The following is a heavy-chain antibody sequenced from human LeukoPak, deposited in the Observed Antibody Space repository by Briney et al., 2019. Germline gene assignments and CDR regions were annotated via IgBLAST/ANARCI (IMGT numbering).Heavy chain of an antibody. CDR2: ITSSSSST. CDR1: GFTFSSFS. V-gene: IGHV3-48*04. Sequence: PGGSLRLSCAASGFTFSSFSVNWVRQAPGKGLEWISYITSSSSSTYYADSVKGRFTISRDNAKNSLYLQMNSLRAEDTAVYYCARVIGSYGDSAYWGQGTLVTVYS. CDR3: ARVIGSYGDSAY. D-gene: IGHD4-17*01. J-gene: IGHJ4*02.